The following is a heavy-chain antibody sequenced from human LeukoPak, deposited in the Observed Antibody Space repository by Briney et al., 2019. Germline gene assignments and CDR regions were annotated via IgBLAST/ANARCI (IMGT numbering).Heavy chain of an antibody. CDR1: GFTVSSNY. CDR3: AREGSSRVATVDAFDI. CDR2: IYSGGST. J-gene: IGHJ3*02. Sequence: GGSLRLSCAASGFTVSSNYMSWVRQAPGKGLEWVSGIYSGGSTYYADSVKGRFTISRDNSKNTLYLQMNSLRAEDTAVYYCAREGSSRVATVDAFDIWGQGTMVTVSS. V-gene: IGHV3-53*01. D-gene: IGHD3-3*01.